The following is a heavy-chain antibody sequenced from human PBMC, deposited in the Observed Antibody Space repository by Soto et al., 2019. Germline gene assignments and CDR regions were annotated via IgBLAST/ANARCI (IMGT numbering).Heavy chain of an antibody. D-gene: IGHD6-13*01. V-gene: IGHV1-46*01. J-gene: IGHJ6*02. CDR3: ARDFGSSSSWYEARGGMDV. CDR1: GYTLTSYY. Sequence: ASVKVSCKASGYTLTSYYMHWVRQAPGHGLEWMGIINPSGGSTSYAQKFQGRVPMTRDTSTGTVYMERSSLRSEDTAGYYCARDFGSSSSWYEARGGMDVWGQGTTVTVSS. CDR2: INPSGGST.